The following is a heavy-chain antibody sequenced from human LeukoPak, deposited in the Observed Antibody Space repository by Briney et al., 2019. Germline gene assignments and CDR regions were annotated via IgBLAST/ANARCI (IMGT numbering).Heavy chain of an antibody. CDR3: ARGLGYYGPGSYGY. D-gene: IGHD3-10*01. CDR2: IYYSGST. J-gene: IGHJ4*02. Sequence: PSETLSLTCTVSGGSISSSSYYWGWIRQPPGKGLEWIGSIYYSGSTYYNPSLKSRVTISVDTSKNQFSLKLSSVTAADTAVYYCARGLGYYGPGSYGYWGQGTLVTVSS. CDR1: GGSISSSSYY. V-gene: IGHV4-39*01.